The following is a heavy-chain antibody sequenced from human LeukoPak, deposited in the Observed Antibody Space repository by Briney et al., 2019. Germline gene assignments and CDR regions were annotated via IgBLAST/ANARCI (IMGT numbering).Heavy chain of an antibody. CDR1: GFTFSNE. D-gene: IGHD2-21*02. J-gene: IGHJ4*02. CDR2: ISSSGSTI. CDR3: AKGVCGGDCYSFDY. V-gene: IGHV3-48*03. Sequence: GGSLRLSCAASGFTFSNEMNWVRQAPGKGLEWVSYISSSGSTIYYADSVKGRFTISRDNSKNTLYLQMNSLRAEDTAVYYCAKGVCGGDCYSFDYWGQGTLVTVSS.